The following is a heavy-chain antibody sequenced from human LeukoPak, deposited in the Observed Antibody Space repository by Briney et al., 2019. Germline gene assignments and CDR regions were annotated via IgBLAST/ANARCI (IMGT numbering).Heavy chain of an antibody. CDR2: LYYSGST. V-gene: IGHV4-59*12. D-gene: IGHD2-15*01. CDR1: GGSISSYY. CDR3: ASYLIVVVVAATGDY. Sequence: SETLSLTCTVSGGSISSYYWSWIRQPPGKGLEWIGFLYYSGSTNYNPSLKSRVTISVDTSKNQFSLKLSSVTAADTAVYYCASYLIVVVVAATGDYWGQGTLVTVSS. J-gene: IGHJ4*02.